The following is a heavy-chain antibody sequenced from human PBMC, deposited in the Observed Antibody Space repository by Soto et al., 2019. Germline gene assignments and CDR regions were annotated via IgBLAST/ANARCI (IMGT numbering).Heavy chain of an antibody. D-gene: IGHD6-6*01. V-gene: IGHV3-33*03. J-gene: IGHJ1*01. CDR3: ARGGVSARPDI. CDR1: GFSFSSNA. CDR2: IWYDGSNK. Sequence: QVQLVESGGGVVQPGRSLRLSCAASGFSFSSNAMHWVRQTPGKGLEWVAIIWYDGSNKYYADSVKGRFTISRDNSKNPVYLQMNSLSVEDTAVYYCARGGVSARPDIWGQGTLVILSS.